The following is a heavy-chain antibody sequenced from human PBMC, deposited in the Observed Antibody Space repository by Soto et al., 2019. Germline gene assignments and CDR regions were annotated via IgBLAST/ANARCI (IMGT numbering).Heavy chain of an antibody. J-gene: IGHJ5*02. CDR3: ARGLGDGYNLNWFDP. CDR1: GYTLTSYD. Sequence: GASVKVSCKASGYTLTSYDINWVRQATGQGLEWMGWMNPNSGNTGYAQKFQGRVTMTRNTSISTAYMELSSLRSEDTAVYYCARGLGDGYNLNWFDPWGQGTLVTVSS. D-gene: IGHD5-12*01. V-gene: IGHV1-8*01. CDR2: MNPNSGNT.